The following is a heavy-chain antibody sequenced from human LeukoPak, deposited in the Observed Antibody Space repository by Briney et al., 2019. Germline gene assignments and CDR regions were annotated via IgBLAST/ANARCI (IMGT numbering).Heavy chain of an antibody. CDR1: GGSFSGYY. CDR3: ARVWGGSDY. CDR2: INHSGST. V-gene: IGHV4-34*01. Sequence: PSETLSLTCAVYGGSFSGYYWSWIRQPPGKGLEWIGEINHSGSTNYNPSLKSRVTISVDTSKNQFSPKLSSVTAADTAVYYCARVWGGSDYWGQGTLVTVSS. D-gene: IGHD3-16*01. J-gene: IGHJ4*02.